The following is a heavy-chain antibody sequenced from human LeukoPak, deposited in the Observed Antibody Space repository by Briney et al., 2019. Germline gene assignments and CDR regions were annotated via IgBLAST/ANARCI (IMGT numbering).Heavy chain of an antibody. CDR3: ARVGGPEGVRGSYRYTGDAFDI. J-gene: IGHJ3*02. CDR2: INSDGSST. Sequence: GGSLRLSCAASGFTFSSYWMHWVRQAPGKGLVWVSRINSDGSSTSYADSVKGRFTISRDNAKNTLYLQMNSLRAEDTAVYYCARVGGPEGVRGSYRYTGDAFDIWGQGTMVTVSS. V-gene: IGHV3-74*01. D-gene: IGHD3-16*02. CDR1: GFTFSSYW.